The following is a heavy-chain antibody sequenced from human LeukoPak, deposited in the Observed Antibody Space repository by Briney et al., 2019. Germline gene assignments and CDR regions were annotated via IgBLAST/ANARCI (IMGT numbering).Heavy chain of an antibody. V-gene: IGHV3-30-3*01. J-gene: IGHJ3*02. CDR2: ISYDGSNK. CDR1: GFTFSSYA. CDR3: ARENVGQTRGAFDI. D-gene: IGHD1-26*01. Sequence: GGSLRLSCAASGFTFSSYAMHWVRQAPGKGLEWVAVISYDGSNKYYADSVKGRFTISRDNSKNTLYLQMNSLRVEDTAVYYCARENVGQTRGAFDIWGQGTMVTVSS.